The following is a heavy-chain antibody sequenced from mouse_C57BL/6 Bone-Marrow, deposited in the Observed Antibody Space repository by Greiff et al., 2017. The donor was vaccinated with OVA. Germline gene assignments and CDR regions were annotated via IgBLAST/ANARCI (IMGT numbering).Heavy chain of an antibody. D-gene: IGHD3-2*02. CDR1: GFTFSDYY. V-gene: IGHV5-16*01. Sequence: EVKLMESEGGLVQPGSSMKLSCTASGFTFSDYYMAWVRQVPEKGLEWVANINYDGSSTYYLDSLKSRFIISRDNAKNILYLQMSSLKSEDTATYYCAMDSSGYGYFDYWGQGTTLTVSS. CDR2: INYDGSST. J-gene: IGHJ2*01. CDR3: AMDSSGYGYFDY.